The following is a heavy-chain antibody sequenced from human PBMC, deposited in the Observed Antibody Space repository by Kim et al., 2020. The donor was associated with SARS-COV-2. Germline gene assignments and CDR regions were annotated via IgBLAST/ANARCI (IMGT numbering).Heavy chain of an antibody. CDR1: GDSITTTNW. CDR3: ARLRTDTGSYFRFDY. Sequence: SETLSLTCAVSGDSITTTNWWSWVRQPPGKGLEWIGEIYHSGNTNYSPSLKSRVPISVDNSKNQFSLRLNSVTAADPAVYYCARLRTDTGSYFRFDYWGQGTVVTVSS. D-gene: IGHD1-26*01. CDR2: IYHSGNT. V-gene: IGHV4-4*02. J-gene: IGHJ4*02.